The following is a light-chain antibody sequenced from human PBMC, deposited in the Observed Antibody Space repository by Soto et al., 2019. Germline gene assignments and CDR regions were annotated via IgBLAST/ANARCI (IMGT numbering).Light chain of an antibody. V-gene: IGLV2-14*03. J-gene: IGLJ1*01. CDR3: SSYTSSTSYV. CDR2: DVS. Sequence: QSALTQPASVSGSPGQSITISSTGTSSDVGGYNYVSWYQQHPGKAPKLVIYDVSNRPSGVSNRFSGSKSGDTASLTISGLQAEDEADYYCSSYTSSTSYVFGTGTKVTVL. CDR1: SSDVGGYNY.